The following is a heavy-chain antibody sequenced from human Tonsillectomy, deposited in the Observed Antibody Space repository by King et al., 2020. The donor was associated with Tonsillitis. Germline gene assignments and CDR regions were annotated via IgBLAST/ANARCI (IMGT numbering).Heavy chain of an antibody. Sequence: VQLVESGGGVVQPGRSLRLSCAASGFTISSYAMHWVRQAPGKGLEGVADISFDGSNKFYEDSVKGRFTLSRDNSKNTLYLQLNSLRAEDTAVYYCARRDGALDYYYYGLDVWGQGTTVTVSS. CDR2: ISFDGSNK. J-gene: IGHJ6*02. CDR1: GFTISSYA. D-gene: IGHD4-17*01. CDR3: ARRDGALDYYYYGLDV. V-gene: IGHV3-30-3*01.